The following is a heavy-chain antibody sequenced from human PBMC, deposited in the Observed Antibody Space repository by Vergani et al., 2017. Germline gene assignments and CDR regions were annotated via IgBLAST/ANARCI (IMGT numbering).Heavy chain of an antibody. Sequence: QVQLVQSGAEVKKPGASVKVSCKASGYTFTGYYMHWVRQAPGQGLEWMGWINPNSGGTNYAQKFQGRVTMTRDTSISTAYMELSRLGSDDTAVYYCARDSGYDSDLYYYYYGMDVWGQGTTVTVSS. CDR2: INPNSGGT. CDR1: GYTFTGYY. J-gene: IGHJ6*02. D-gene: IGHD5-12*01. CDR3: ARDSGYDSDLYYYYYGMDV. V-gene: IGHV1-2*02.